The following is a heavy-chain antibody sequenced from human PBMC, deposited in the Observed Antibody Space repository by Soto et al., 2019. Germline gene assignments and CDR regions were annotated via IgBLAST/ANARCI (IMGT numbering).Heavy chain of an antibody. D-gene: IGHD6-13*01. CDR1: GGSFSGYY. J-gene: IGHJ4*02. CDR3: ASEDASSSWYYFDY. V-gene: IGHV4-34*01. CDR2: INHSGST. Sequence: SETLSLTCAVYGGSFSGYYWSWIRQPPGKGLEWIGEINHSGSTNYNPSLKSRVTISVDTSKNQFSLKLSSVTAADTAVYYCASEDASSSWYYFDYWGQGTLVTVSS.